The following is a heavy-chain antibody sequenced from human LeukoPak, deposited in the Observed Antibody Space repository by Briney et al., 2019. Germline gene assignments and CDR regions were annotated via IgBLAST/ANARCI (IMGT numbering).Heavy chain of an antibody. D-gene: IGHD1-26*01. CDR1: GGSFSGYY. Sequence: SETLSLTCAVYGGSFSGYYWSWIRQPPGKGLEWIGEINHSGSTNYNPSLKSRVTISVDTSKNQFSLKLSSVTAADTAVYYCARGGGSYWGQGTLVTVSS. CDR2: INHSGST. CDR3: ARGGGSY. J-gene: IGHJ4*02. V-gene: IGHV4-34*01.